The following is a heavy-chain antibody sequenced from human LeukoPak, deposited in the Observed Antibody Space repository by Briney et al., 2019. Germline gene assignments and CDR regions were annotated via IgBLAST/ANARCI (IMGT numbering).Heavy chain of an antibody. J-gene: IGHJ4*02. CDR2: IETGGAST. CDR1: GFTFSSYG. Sequence: GGSLRLSCAASGFTFSSYGMSWVRQAPGKGLEWVSAIETGGASTYYADSVKGRFSISRDNSKNTLYLQMNSLRAEDTAVYYCAQDFWGAGSYHCPFDYWGQGTLVTVSS. CDR3: AQDFWGAGSYHCPFDY. D-gene: IGHD3-10*01. V-gene: IGHV3-23*01.